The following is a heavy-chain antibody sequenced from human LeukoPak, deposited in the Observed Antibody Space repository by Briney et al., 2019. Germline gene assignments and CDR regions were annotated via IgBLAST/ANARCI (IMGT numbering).Heavy chain of an antibody. Sequence: GRSLRLSCAASGITFSSYAMHWVRQAPGKGLEWVAVISYDGSNKYYADSVKGRFTISRDNSKNTLYLQMNSLRAEDTAVYYCARVMGRYCSSTSCYFDYWGQGTLVTVPS. CDR1: GITFSSYA. V-gene: IGHV3-30*04. J-gene: IGHJ4*02. D-gene: IGHD2-2*01. CDR3: ARVMGRYCSSTSCYFDY. CDR2: ISYDGSNK.